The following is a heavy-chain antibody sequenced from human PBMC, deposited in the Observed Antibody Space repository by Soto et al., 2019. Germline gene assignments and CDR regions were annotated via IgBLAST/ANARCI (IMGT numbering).Heavy chain of an antibody. V-gene: IGHV4-30-4*01. CDR1: GGSISSGDYY. Sequence: QVQLQESGPGLVKPSQTLSLTCTVSGGSISSGDYYWSWIRQPPGKGLEWIGYIYYSGSPYYNPSLKSRVTISVDTSKNQFSLKLSSVTAADTAVYYCARAPPPRSYDSSGYSSPFDYWGQGTLVSVSS. CDR2: IYYSGSP. D-gene: IGHD3-22*01. CDR3: ARAPPPRSYDSSGYSSPFDY. J-gene: IGHJ4*02.